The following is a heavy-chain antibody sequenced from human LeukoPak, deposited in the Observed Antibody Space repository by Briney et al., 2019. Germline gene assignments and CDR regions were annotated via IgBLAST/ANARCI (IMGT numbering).Heavy chain of an antibody. J-gene: IGHJ6*03. CDR1: GGSISSGSYY. CDR3: ASGYYMDV. CDR2: MYTSGYT. Sequence: SETPSLTCTVSGGSISSGSYYWSWIRQPAGKGLEWIGRMYTSGYTNYNPSLKSRVTISVDTSKNQFSLKLSSVTAADTAVYYCASGYYMDVWGKGTTVTISS. V-gene: IGHV4-61*02.